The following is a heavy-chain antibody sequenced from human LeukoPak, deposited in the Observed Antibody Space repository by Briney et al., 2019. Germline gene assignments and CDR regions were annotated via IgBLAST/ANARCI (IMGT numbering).Heavy chain of an antibody. V-gene: IGHV4-34*01. Sequence: KPSETLSLTCAVYGGSFSGLYWSWIRQPPGKGLEWIGEINHSGSTNYNPSLKSRVTISVDTSKNQFSLKLSSVTAADTAVYYCARPTRLVRHDAFDIWGQGTMVTVSS. D-gene: IGHD6-6*01. CDR3: ARPTRLVRHDAFDI. J-gene: IGHJ3*02. CDR2: INHSGST. CDR1: GGSFSGLY.